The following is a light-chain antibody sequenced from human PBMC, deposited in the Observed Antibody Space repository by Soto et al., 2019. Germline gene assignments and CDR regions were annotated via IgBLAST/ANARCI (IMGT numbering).Light chain of an antibody. CDR3: LQYNGYYRT. J-gene: IGKJ1*01. CDR2: DAS. CDR1: QTISGW. Sequence: DIQMTQSPSTLSASLGDTVTITCRASQTISGWLAWYQQRPGKAPNLLIFDASTLESGVPSRFSGSGSGTTLTLTISSLQSDDFATYYCLQYNGYYRTFGQGTKVDIX. V-gene: IGKV1-5*01.